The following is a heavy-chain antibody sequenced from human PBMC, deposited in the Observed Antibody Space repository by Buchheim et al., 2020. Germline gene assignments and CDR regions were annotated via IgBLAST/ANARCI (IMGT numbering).Heavy chain of an antibody. V-gene: IGHV3-23*01. J-gene: IGHJ4*02. CDR2: ISGSGGST. CDR3: AKGVSVTTMIVVVITRYFDY. D-gene: IGHD3-22*01. Sequence: EVQLLESGGGLVQPGGSLRLSCAASGFTFSSYAMSWVRQAPGKGLEWVSAISGSGGSTYYADSVKGRFTISRDNSKNTRYLQMNSLRAEDTAVYYCAKGVSVTTMIVVVITRYFDYWGQGTL. CDR1: GFTFSSYA.